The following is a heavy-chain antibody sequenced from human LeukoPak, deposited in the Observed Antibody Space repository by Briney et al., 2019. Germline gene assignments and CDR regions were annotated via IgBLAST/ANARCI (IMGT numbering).Heavy chain of an antibody. J-gene: IGHJ3*02. Sequence: PSETLSLTCTVSGGSLRGGGYYRSWIRQHPEKGLEWIGYIYDIGNTNHNPPFKSRFTLSVDTSKNQFSLKVNSVTAADTAVYYCARGPTVTQDAFDIWGPGKMVTVSS. V-gene: IGHV4-31*03. CDR1: GGSLRGGGYY. D-gene: IGHD4-17*01. CDR2: IYDIGNT. CDR3: ARGPTVTQDAFDI.